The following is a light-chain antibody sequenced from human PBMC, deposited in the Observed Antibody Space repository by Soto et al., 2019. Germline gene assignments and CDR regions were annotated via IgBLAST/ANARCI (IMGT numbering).Light chain of an antibody. CDR3: QQYNTWPLT. CDR2: DAS. CDR1: QSLGSN. J-gene: IGKJ4*01. V-gene: IGKV3-15*01. Sequence: ETVMTQSPVTLSVPPGERATLSCWASQSLGSNLAWYQQKPGQPPRVLIYDASTRATGIPARFRGSGSGTEFTLTIGSLQSEDFAVYYCQQYNTWPLTFGGGTKVEMK.